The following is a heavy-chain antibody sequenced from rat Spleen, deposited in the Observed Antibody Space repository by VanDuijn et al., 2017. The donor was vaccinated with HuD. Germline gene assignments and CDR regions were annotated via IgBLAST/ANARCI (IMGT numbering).Heavy chain of an antibody. J-gene: IGHJ2*01. V-gene: IGHV3-1*01. CDR3: ARHGYNSYFDY. CDR2: ISYSGST. Sequence: EVQLQESGPGLVKPSQSLSLTCSVTGDSISSNFWGWIRKFPGNKMEWMGYISYSGSTDYNPSLKSRISITRATSKNQFFLQLNSVTTDDTATYYCARHGYNSYFDYWGQGVMVTVSS. D-gene: IGHD1-9*01. CDR1: GDSISSNF.